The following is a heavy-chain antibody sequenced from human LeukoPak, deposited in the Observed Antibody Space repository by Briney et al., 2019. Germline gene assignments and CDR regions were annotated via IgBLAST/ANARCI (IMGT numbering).Heavy chain of an antibody. J-gene: IGHJ5*02. CDR3: TRLQIAVAGPNWFDP. V-gene: IGHV3-7*01. D-gene: IGHD6-19*01. CDR1: KFTFSSYW. CDR2: IKQDGSVQ. Sequence: GGSLRLSCAASKFTFSSYWMSWVRQAPGKGLEWVANIKQDGSVQFYMDSLKGRFSVSRDNAKNSLYLQMNGLRVEDTAVYYCTRLQIAVAGPNWFDPWGQGTLVTVST.